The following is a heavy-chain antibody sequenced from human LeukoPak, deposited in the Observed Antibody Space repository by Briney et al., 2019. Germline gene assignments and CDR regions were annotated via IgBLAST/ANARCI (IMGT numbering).Heavy chain of an antibody. CDR2: TYYRSRWYN. J-gene: IGHJ5*02. CDR1: GDSVSSNSAV. V-gene: IGHV6-1*01. D-gene: IGHD3-10*01. Sequence: SQTLPLTCAISGDSVSSNSAVWNWIRLSPSRGLEWLGRTYYRSRWYNDYAVSVKSRITISPDTSKNQFSLQLNSVTPEDTAVYYCARGQGKNWFDPWGQGTLVTVSS. CDR3: ARGQGKNWFDP.